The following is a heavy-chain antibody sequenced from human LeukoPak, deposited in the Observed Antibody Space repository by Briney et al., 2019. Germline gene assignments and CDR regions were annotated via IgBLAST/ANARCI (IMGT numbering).Heavy chain of an antibody. J-gene: IGHJ4*02. CDR1: GFTFSSYW. CDR2: IKQDGSEK. Sequence: GGSLRLSCAASGFTFSSYWMSWVRQAPGKGLEWVANIKQDGSEKYNVDSVKGRFTISRDNAKNSLYLQMNSLRAEDTAVYYCARVVQIEGSPSYFDYWGQGTLVTVFS. D-gene: IGHD1-26*01. V-gene: IGHV3-7*03. CDR3: ARVVQIEGSPSYFDY.